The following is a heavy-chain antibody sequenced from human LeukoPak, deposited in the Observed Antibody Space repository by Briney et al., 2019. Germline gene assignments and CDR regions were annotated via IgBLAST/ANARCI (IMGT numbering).Heavy chain of an antibody. J-gene: IGHJ6*04. D-gene: IGHD6-19*01. CDR1: GFTFSGYS. Sequence: GRCLRLSCAASGFTFSGYSVNWVRQPPRKGLEWVSSICISGDYMYYADSVKGRFIISRDNAKNSLYLQMNSLRAEDTAVYYCARGGSGWPLDVWGKGTTVPVSS. CDR2: ICISGDYM. CDR3: ARGGSGWPLDV. V-gene: IGHV3-21*01.